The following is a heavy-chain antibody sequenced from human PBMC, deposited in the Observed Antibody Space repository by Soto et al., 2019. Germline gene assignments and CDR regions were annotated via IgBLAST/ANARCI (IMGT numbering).Heavy chain of an antibody. CDR1: GGSISSYY. V-gene: IGHV4-59*01. D-gene: IGHD2-2*02. Sequence: QVQLQESGPGLVTPSETLSLTCTVSGGSISSYYWSWIRQPPGKGLEWIGYIYYSGSTNYNPSLKSRVTISVDTSKNQFSLKLSSVTAADTAVYYCAREIVHCSSTSCYTNWFDPWGQGTLVTVSS. J-gene: IGHJ5*02. CDR2: IYYSGST. CDR3: AREIVHCSSTSCYTNWFDP.